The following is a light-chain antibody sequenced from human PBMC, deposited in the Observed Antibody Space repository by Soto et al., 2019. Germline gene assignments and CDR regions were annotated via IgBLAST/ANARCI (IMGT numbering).Light chain of an antibody. V-gene: IGKV3-15*01. CDR1: QSVRRN. CDR2: GAS. J-gene: IGKJ2*01. Sequence: EIVMAQSPATLSVSPGERATLSCRASQSVRRNLAWYQQKPDQAPRLLIYGASTRATGIPARFSGSGSGTEFTLTISSLQSEDFAVYYCQQYNNWPPYTFGQGTTLEIK. CDR3: QQYNNWPPYT.